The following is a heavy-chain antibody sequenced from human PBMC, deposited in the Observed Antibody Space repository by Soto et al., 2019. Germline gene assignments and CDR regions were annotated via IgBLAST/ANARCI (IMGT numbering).Heavy chain of an antibody. J-gene: IGHJ4*02. CDR1: GFTFITYA. Sequence: ASVQVACKASGFTFITYAMHWVRQAPGQRLEWMGWINAGNGNTKYSQKFQGRVTITRDTSASTAYMELSSLRSEDTAVYYCARGLPPDYWGQGTLVTVSS. CDR3: ARGLPPDY. V-gene: IGHV1-3*01. CDR2: INAGNGNT.